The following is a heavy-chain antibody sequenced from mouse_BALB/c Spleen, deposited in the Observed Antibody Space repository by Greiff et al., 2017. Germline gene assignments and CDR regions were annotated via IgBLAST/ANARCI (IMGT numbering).Heavy chain of an antibody. CDR3: ARSEYYGDYYAMDY. V-gene: IGHV1S81*02. J-gene: IGHJ4*01. Sequence: QVQLQQPGAELVKPGASVKLSCKASGYTFTSYWMHWVKQRPGQGLEWIGEINPSNGRTNYNEKFKSKATLTVDKSSSTAYMQLSSLTSEDSAVYYCARSEYYGDYYAMDYWGQGTSVTVSS. CDR2: INPSNGRT. D-gene: IGHD1-1*02. CDR1: GYTFTSYW.